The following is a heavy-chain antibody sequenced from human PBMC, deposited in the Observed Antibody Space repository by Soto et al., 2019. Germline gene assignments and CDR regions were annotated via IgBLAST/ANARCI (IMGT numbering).Heavy chain of an antibody. J-gene: IGHJ6*02. D-gene: IGHD2-2*01. CDR2: IDPSDSYT. Sequence: GESLKISCKGSGYSFTSYWISWVRQMPGKGLEWMGRIDPSDSYTNYSPSFQGHVTISADKSISTAYLQWSSLKASDTAMYYCARGTERDTRTKSYYYYGLDVWGQGTTVTVSS. V-gene: IGHV5-10-1*01. CDR3: ARGTERDTRTKSYYYYGLDV. CDR1: GYSFTSYW.